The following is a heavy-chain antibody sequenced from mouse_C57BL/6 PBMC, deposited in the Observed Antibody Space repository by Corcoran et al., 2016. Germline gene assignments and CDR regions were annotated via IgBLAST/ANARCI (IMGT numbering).Heavy chain of an antibody. Sequence: QVQLQQSGAELARPGASVKISCKASGYTFTDYYINWVKQRPGQGLEWIGWIFPGSGSTYYNEKFKGKATLTVDKSSSTAYMLLSSLTSEDSAVYFCARSLYDYDVEYAMDYWGQGTSVTVSS. CDR1: GYTFTDYY. V-gene: IGHV1-75*01. CDR2: IFPGSGST. CDR3: ARSLYDYDVEYAMDY. D-gene: IGHD2-4*01. J-gene: IGHJ4*01.